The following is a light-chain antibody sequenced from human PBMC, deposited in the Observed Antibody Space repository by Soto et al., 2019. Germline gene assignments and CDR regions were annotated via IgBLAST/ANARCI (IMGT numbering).Light chain of an antibody. V-gene: IGKV1-16*02. CDR1: QDISNY. CDR2: SAS. CDR3: QQYNSFPPT. J-gene: IGKJ4*01. Sequence: DIQMTQSPSSLSASVGDRVTITCRASQDISNYVAWFQQKPGTAPKSLIYSASTLHSGVPSKFSGSGSGTDFSLTISSLQPEDFATYYCQQYNSFPPTFGGGTKVEIK.